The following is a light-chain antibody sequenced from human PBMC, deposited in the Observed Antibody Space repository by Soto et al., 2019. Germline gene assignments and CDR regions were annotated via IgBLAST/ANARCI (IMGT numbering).Light chain of an antibody. CDR1: SSNIGVNT. J-gene: IGLJ2*01. CDR3: AAWDDSLNGAV. CDR2: GND. V-gene: IGLV1-44*01. Sequence: QPVLTQPPSASGTPGQRVTISCSGGSSNIGVNTVNWYQQLPGTAPKVLIYGNDKRPSGVPDRFSGSKSGTSASLAISGLQSEDEAYYYCAAWDDSLNGAVFGGVTKLTVL.